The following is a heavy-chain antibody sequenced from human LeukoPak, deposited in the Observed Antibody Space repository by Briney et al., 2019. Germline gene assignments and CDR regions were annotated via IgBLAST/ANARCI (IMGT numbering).Heavy chain of an antibody. V-gene: IGHV4-59*01. J-gene: IGHJ4*02. Sequence: SETLSLTCTVSGGSISSCYWSWIRQPPGKGLEWIGYIYYSGSTNYNPSLKSRVTISVDTSKNQFSLKLSSVTAADTAVYYCARDPAYCSSTSCYARGYFDYWGQGTLVTVSS. CDR1: GGSISSCY. CDR2: IYYSGST. CDR3: ARDPAYCSSTSCYARGYFDY. D-gene: IGHD2-2*01.